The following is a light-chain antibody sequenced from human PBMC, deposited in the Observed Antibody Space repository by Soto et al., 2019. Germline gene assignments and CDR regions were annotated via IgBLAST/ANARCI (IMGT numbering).Light chain of an antibody. J-gene: IGKJ4*01. CDR2: DTF. V-gene: IGKV3-11*01. CDR3: QQRSNWPPT. Sequence: EIVLTQSPATLSLSPGERATLSCRASQSVSTYLAWYHQQPGQPPRLLIYDTFNRATGIPARFSGSGSGTDFTLTISSREPEDFADYYCQQRSNWPPTFGGGTRVEVK. CDR1: QSVSTY.